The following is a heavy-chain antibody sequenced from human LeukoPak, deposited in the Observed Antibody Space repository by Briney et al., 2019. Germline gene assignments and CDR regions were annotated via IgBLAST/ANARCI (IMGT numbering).Heavy chain of an antibody. CDR3: AKDLAGTAMGNY. CDR2: ISGSGGST. V-gene: IGHV3-23*01. CDR1: GFTFSSYA. J-gene: IGHJ4*02. Sequence: EAGGSLRLSCAASGFTFSSYAMSWVRQAPGKGLEWVSAISGSGGSTYYADSVKGRFTISRDNSKNTLYLQMNSLRAEDTAVYYCAKDLAGTAMGNYWGQGTLVTVSS. D-gene: IGHD5-18*01.